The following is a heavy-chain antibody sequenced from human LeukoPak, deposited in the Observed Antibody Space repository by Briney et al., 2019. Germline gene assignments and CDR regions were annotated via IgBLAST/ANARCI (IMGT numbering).Heavy chain of an antibody. CDR2: INHSGST. CDR1: GGSFSGYY. Sequence: SETLSLTCAVYGGSFSGYYWSWIRQPPGKGLEWIGEINHSGSTNYNASLKSRVTISVDTSKNQFSLKLSSVTAADTAVYYCARDLIAAAGELDYWGQGTLVTVSS. J-gene: IGHJ4*02. V-gene: IGHV4-34*01. D-gene: IGHD6-13*01. CDR3: ARDLIAAAGELDY.